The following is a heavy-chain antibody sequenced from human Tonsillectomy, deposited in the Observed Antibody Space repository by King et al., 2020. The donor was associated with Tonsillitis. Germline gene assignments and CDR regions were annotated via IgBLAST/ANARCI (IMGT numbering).Heavy chain of an antibody. V-gene: IGHV3-30*02. CDR2: IRYDGSNE. Sequence: VQLVESGGGVVQPGGSLRLSCAASGFTFSNYDMHWVRQAPGKGLEWVAFIRYDGSNEYYVDSVKGRFTISRDNSKNTLYLQMNSLRAEDTAVYYCVKVAHYYDTSGDYWGQGTLVTVSS. CDR3: VKVAHYYDTSGDY. CDR1: GFTFSNYD. J-gene: IGHJ4*02. D-gene: IGHD3-22*01.